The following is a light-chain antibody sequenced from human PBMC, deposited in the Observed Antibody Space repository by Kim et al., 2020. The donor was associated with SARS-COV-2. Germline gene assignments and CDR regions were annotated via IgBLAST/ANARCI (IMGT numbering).Light chain of an antibody. V-gene: IGKV3D-7*01. CDR2: GAS. CDR3: QQDYNLPRT. Sequence: PGERVTPSCRASQSVSSSYLTWYQQKPGQAPRLLIYGASTRATSIPARFSGSGSGTDFTLTISSLQPEDFAVYYCQQDYNLPRTFGQGTKVEIK. CDR1: QSVSSSY. J-gene: IGKJ1*01.